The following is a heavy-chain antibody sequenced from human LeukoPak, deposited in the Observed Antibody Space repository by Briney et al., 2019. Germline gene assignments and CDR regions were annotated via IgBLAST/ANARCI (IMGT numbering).Heavy chain of an antibody. V-gene: IGHV3-11*06. D-gene: IGHD3-22*01. Sequence: KPGGSLRLSCAASGFTFSDYYMGWIRQAPGKGLEWVSYISSSSSYTNYADSVKGRFTISRDNAKNSLYLQMNSLRAEDTAVYYCARPYYYDSSGYFGWGQGTLVTVSS. CDR3: ARPYYYDSSGYFG. J-gene: IGHJ4*02. CDR1: GFTFSDYY. CDR2: ISSSSSYT.